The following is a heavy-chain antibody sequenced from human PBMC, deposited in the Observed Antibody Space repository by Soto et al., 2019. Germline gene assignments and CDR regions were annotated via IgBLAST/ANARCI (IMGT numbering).Heavy chain of an antibody. D-gene: IGHD1-26*01. Sequence: VASVKVSCKASGYTFTGHYIHWVRQAPEQGPEWMGEIGPESGATRYAQKFQGRVTMTRDMSITTVYMESNNLSPDDTAVYYCGRGRSGQIVVFYWGQGTPVTV. V-gene: IGHV1-2*02. CDR1: GYTFTGHY. J-gene: IGHJ4*02. CDR2: IGPESGAT. CDR3: GRGRSGQIVVFY.